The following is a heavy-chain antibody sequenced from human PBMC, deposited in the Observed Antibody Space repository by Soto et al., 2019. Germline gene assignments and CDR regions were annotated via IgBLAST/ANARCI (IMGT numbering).Heavy chain of an antibody. Sequence: QVQLVQSGSELKKPGASVKVSCKASGYAFTSYAMNWVRQAPGQGLEWMGWINTNTGNPTYAQGFTGRFVFSLDTSVSTSYLQTCSLKAEDTALYYCARWLHPLGMDVWGQGTTVTVSS. CDR1: GYAFTSYA. CDR3: ARWLHPLGMDV. D-gene: IGHD5-12*01. J-gene: IGHJ6*02. V-gene: IGHV7-4-1*01. CDR2: INTNTGNP.